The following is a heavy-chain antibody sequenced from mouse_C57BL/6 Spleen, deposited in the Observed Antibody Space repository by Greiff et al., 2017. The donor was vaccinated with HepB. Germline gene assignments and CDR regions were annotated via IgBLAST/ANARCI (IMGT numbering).Heavy chain of an antibody. CDR1: GYAFSSSW. V-gene: IGHV1-82*01. J-gene: IGHJ2*01. CDR3: ARWGWEKGYYFDY. D-gene: IGHD3-3*01. Sequence: QVQLQQSGPELVKPGASVKISCKASGYAFSSSWMNWVKQRPGKGLEWIGRIYPGDGDTNYNGKFKGKATLTADKSSSTAYMQLSSLTSEDSAVYFCARWGWEKGYYFDYWGQGTTLTVSS. CDR2: IYPGDGDT.